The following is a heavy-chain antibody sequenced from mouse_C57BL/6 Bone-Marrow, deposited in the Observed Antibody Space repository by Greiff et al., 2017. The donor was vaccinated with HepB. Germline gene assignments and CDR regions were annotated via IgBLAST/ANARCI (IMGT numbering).Heavy chain of an antibody. CDR2: ISDGGSYT. CDR3: AREPYYYGSSYRYFDV. D-gene: IGHD1-1*01. Sequence: DVMLVESGGGLVKPGGSLKLSCAASGFTFSSYAMSWVRQTPEKRLEWVATISDGGSYTYYPDNVKGRFTISRDNAKNNLYLQMSHLKSEDTAMYYCAREPYYYGSSYRYFDVWGTGTTVTVSS. CDR1: GFTFSSYA. V-gene: IGHV5-4*01. J-gene: IGHJ1*03.